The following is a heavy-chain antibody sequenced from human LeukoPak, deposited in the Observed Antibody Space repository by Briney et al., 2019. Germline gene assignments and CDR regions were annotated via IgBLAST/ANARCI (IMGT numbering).Heavy chain of an antibody. CDR1: GFTFSSYS. CDR2: ISGSSSHI. CDR3: ARDIESITSYYFDY. Sequence: GGSLRLSCAASGFTFSSYSMNWVRQAPGKGLEWVSSISGSSSHIYYADSVRGRFTISRDNAKNSLYLQMNSLRAEDTAVYYCARDIESITSYYFDYWGQGTLVTVSS. J-gene: IGHJ4*02. V-gene: IGHV3-21*01. D-gene: IGHD1-20*01.